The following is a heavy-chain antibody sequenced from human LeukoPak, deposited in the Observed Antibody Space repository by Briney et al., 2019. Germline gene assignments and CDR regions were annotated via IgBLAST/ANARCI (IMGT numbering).Heavy chain of an antibody. CDR1: GFTFTSYG. Sequence: GGSLRLSCAASGFTFTSYGMNWARQAPGKGLEWVSSISSGSTYMYYADSVKGRFTISRDNAKNSVYLQMNSLRAEDTAVYYCAREPGPAALPVDYWGQGTLVTVSS. D-gene: IGHD2-2*01. CDR2: ISSGSTYM. J-gene: IGHJ4*02. CDR3: AREPGPAALPVDY. V-gene: IGHV3-21*01.